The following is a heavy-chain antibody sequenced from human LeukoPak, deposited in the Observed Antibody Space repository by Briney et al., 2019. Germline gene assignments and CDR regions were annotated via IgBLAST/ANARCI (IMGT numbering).Heavy chain of an antibody. Sequence: PSETLSLTCSVSGGSISSGGYYWSWIRQPPGKGLEWIGYIYHSGSTYYNPSLKSRVIISVDRSKNQFSLKLSSVTAADTAVYYCARVGYSGYDNFDYWGQGTLVTVSS. J-gene: IGHJ4*02. CDR2: IYHSGST. D-gene: IGHD5-12*01. V-gene: IGHV4-30-2*01. CDR3: ARVGYSGYDNFDY. CDR1: GGSISSGGYY.